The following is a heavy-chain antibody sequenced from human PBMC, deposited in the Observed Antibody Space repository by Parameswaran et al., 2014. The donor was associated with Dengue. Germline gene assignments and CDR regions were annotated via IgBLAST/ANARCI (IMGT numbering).Heavy chain of an antibody. CDR2: IYYSGST. D-gene: IGHD3-3*01. J-gene: IGHJ4*02. V-gene: IGHV4-59*01. CDR3: ARTYYDFWSGYSTDYFDY. Sequence: VRQAPGKGLEWIGYIYYSGSTNYNPSLESRVTISVDTSKNQFSLKLSSVTAADTAVYYCARTYYDFWSGYSTDYFDYWGQGTLVTVSS.